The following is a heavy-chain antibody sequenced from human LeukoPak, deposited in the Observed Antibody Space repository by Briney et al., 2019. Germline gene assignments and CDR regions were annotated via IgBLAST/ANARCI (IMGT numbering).Heavy chain of an antibody. Sequence: GGSLRLSCAASGFTFSTYTMHWVRQAPGKGLEWVAVISYDGSNKYYADSVKGRFTISRDNSKNTLYLQMNSLRAEDTAVYYCARRMAANAFDIWGQGTMVTVSS. CDR3: ARRMAANAFDI. J-gene: IGHJ3*02. D-gene: IGHD5-24*01. CDR2: ISYDGSNK. CDR1: GFTFSTYT. V-gene: IGHV3-30-3*01.